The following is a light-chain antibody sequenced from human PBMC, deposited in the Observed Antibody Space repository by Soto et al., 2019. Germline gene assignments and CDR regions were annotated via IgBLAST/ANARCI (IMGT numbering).Light chain of an antibody. CDR1: QSISSW. CDR3: QQYNSLWT. V-gene: IGKV1-5*03. CDR2: KAS. J-gene: IGKJ1*01. Sequence: DIQMTQSPSTLSASVGDRVTITCRASQSISSWLAWYQQKPGKAPMLLNYKASVLESGVPSRFSGSGSGTEFTLTIRSLQPDDFATYFCQQYNSLWTFGQGTKVEIK.